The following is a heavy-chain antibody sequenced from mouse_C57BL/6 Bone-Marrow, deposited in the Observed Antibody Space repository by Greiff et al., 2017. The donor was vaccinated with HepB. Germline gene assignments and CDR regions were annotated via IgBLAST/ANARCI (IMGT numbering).Heavy chain of an antibody. V-gene: IGHV14-1*01. CDR3: TTSPFYYGSSVWYFDV. D-gene: IGHD1-1*01. CDR2: IDPEDGDN. Sequence: EVQLQQSGAELVRPGASVKLSCTASGFNIKDYYMHWVKQRPEQGLEWIGRIDPEDGDNEYAPKFQGKATMTADTSSNTAYLQLISLTSEDTAVYYCTTSPFYYGSSVWYFDVWGTGTTVTVSS. CDR1: GFNIKDYY. J-gene: IGHJ1*03.